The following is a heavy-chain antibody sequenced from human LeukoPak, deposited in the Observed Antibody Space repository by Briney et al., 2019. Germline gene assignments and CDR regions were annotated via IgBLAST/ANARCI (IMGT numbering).Heavy chain of an antibody. J-gene: IGHJ4*02. CDR3: ARDLYSYGYASGDY. CDR1: GFTFSSYS. Sequence: GGSLRLSCAASGFTFSSYSMNWVRQAPGKGLEWVSSISSSSSYIYYADSVEGRFTISRDNAKNSLYLQMNSLRAEDTAVYYCARDLYSYGYASGDYWGQGTLVTVSS. D-gene: IGHD5-18*01. V-gene: IGHV3-21*01. CDR2: ISSSSSYI.